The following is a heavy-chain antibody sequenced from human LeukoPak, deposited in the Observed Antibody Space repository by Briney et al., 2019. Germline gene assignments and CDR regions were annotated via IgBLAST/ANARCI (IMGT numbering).Heavy chain of an antibody. V-gene: IGHV4-39*01. J-gene: IGHJ4*02. CDR1: GGSITTRNYN. CDR2: IYYSGTT. D-gene: IGHD2/OR15-2a*01. Sequence: SETLSLTCTVSGGSITTRNYNWGWIRQPPGKGLEWIGSIYYSGTTYYNPSLKSRVTMSVDTSKNQFSLKLASVTVADTAVYYCARHCWNRNTLIQVYYFDYWGQGTLVTVSS. CDR3: ARHCWNRNTLIQVYYFDY.